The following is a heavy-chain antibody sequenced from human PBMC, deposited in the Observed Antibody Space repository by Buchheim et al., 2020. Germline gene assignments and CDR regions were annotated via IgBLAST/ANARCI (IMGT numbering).Heavy chain of an antibody. J-gene: IGHJ5*02. V-gene: IGHV1-46*01. D-gene: IGHD6-19*01. CDR3: ARDTRGIAVAGTQGFDP. CDR1: GYTFTSYY. CDR2: INPSGGST. Sequence: QVQLVQSGAEVKKPGASVKVSCKASGYTFTSYYMHWVRQAPGQGLEWMGIINPSGGSTSYAQKFQGRVTMTRDPSTSTVYMELSSLRSEDTAVYYCARDTRGIAVAGTQGFDPWGQGTL.